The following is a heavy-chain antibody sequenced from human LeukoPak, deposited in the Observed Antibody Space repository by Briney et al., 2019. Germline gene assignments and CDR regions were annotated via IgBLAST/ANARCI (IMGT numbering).Heavy chain of an antibody. CDR2: IIPIFGTA. CDR1: GGTFSSYA. Sequence: ASVKVSCKASGGTFSSYAISWVRQAPGQGLEWMGGIIPIFGTANYAQKFQGRVTITTDESTSAAYMELSSLRSEDTAVYYCASTPYDSSGPFDYWGQGTLVTVSS. J-gene: IGHJ4*02. D-gene: IGHD3-22*01. V-gene: IGHV1-69*05. CDR3: ASTPYDSSGPFDY.